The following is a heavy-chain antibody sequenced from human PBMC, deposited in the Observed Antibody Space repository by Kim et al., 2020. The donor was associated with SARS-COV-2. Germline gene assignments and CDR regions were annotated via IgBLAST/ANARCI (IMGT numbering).Heavy chain of an antibody. D-gene: IGHD3-16*01. J-gene: IGHJ6*02. Sequence: SVKVSCKASGGTFSSYAISWVRQAPGQGLEWMGRIIPILGIANYAQKFQGRVTITADKSTSTAYMELSSLRSEDTAVYYCARHLRGSSRLRGMDVWGQGTTVTVSS. CDR3: ARHLRGSSRLRGMDV. CDR1: GGTFSSYA. CDR2: IIPILGIA. V-gene: IGHV1-69*04.